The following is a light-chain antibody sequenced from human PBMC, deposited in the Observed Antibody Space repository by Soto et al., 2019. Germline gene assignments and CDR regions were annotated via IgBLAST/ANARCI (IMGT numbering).Light chain of an antibody. Sequence: EIVLTHSPGTLSLSPGERATLSCSSSQSVSSYLAWYQQKPGQAPRLLIYDASNRATGIPARFSGSGSGTDFTLTISSLEPEDFALYYCQHRANWPLTFGGGTKVDIK. J-gene: IGKJ4*01. CDR3: QHRANWPLT. V-gene: IGKV3-11*01. CDR1: QSVSSY. CDR2: DAS.